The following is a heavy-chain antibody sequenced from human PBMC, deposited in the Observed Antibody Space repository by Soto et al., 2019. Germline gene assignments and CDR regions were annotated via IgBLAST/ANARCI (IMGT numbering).Heavy chain of an antibody. D-gene: IGHD2-15*01. J-gene: IGHJ2*01. Sequence: QVQLVQSGAEVKKPGASVKVSCKASGYSLTSYGISWVRQAPGQGLECMGWISVYTGNTNYAQKFQGRVTLTTDTSPNTGYMELRSLTSDDTAVYYCASQSATGWYFDLWGRGTLVSVSS. V-gene: IGHV1-18*01. CDR3: ASQSATGWYFDL. CDR1: GYSLTSYG. CDR2: ISVYTGNT.